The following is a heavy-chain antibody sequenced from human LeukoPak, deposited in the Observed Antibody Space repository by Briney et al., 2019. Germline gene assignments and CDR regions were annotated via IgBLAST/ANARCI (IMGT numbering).Heavy chain of an antibody. V-gene: IGHV1-69*05. Sequence: ASVKVSCEASGGTFSSYAISWVRQAPGQGLEWMGRIIPIFGTANYAQEFQGRVTITTDESTSTAYMELSSLRSEDTAVYYCARARSSGYAFDYWGQGTLVTVSS. D-gene: IGHD5-12*01. CDR3: ARARSSGYAFDY. J-gene: IGHJ4*02. CDR2: IIPIFGTA. CDR1: GGTFSSYA.